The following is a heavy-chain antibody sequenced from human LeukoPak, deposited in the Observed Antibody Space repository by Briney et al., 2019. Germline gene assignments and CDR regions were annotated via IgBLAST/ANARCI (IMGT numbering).Heavy chain of an antibody. Sequence: ASVKVSCKASGYTFTGYYIHWVRQAPGQGLEWMGWINLNSGGTNYAQKFQDRVTMTRDTSMSAAYMEISRLTYDDTAVYYCGRGIQSFDPWGQGTLVTVSS. CDR2: INLNSGGT. J-gene: IGHJ5*02. CDR3: GRGIQSFDP. CDR1: GYTFTGYY. V-gene: IGHV1-2*02.